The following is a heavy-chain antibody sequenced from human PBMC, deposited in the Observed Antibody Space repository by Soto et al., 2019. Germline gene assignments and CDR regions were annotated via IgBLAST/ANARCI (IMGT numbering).Heavy chain of an antibody. CDR1: GGCVSSGGYY. CDR3: AREPLTQAHGSGGSCYQIWYFDL. D-gene: IGHD2-15*01. CDR2: IYYSGST. J-gene: IGHJ2*01. Sequence: LSLTRTVSGGCVSSGGYYWSWLRQHPGKGLEWIGYIYYSGSTYYNPSLKSRVTISVDTSKNQFSLKLSSVTAADTAVYYCAREPLTQAHGSGGSCYQIWYFDLWGSGTLVPVSS. V-gene: IGHV4-31*03.